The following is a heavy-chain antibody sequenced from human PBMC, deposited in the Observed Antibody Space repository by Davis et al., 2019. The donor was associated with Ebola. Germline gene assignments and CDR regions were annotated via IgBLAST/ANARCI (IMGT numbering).Heavy chain of an antibody. CDR2: INWNGGST. Sequence: GESLKISCAASGFTFDDYGMSWVRQAPGKGLEWVSGINWNGGSTGYADSVKGRFTISRDNAKNSLYLQMNSLRAEDTALYYCARDSRQWELLGVPYFDYWGQGTLVTVSS. CDR3: ARDSRQWELLGVPYFDY. D-gene: IGHD1-26*01. V-gene: IGHV3-20*04. J-gene: IGHJ4*02. CDR1: GFTFDDYG.